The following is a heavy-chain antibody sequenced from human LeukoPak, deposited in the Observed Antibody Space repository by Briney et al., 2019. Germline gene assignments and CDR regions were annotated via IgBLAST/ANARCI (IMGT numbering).Heavy chain of an antibody. CDR3: ARGGSYFAY. D-gene: IGHD1-26*01. Sequence: SETLSLTCTVSGDSISGYYWSWIRQPPGKGLEWIGNIYYSGTTNYDPSLRSRVNMSLDASKNQFSLRLSSVTAADTAVYYCARGGSYFAYWGQGTLVTVSS. CDR1: GDSISGYY. V-gene: IGHV4-59*01. J-gene: IGHJ4*02. CDR2: IYYSGTT.